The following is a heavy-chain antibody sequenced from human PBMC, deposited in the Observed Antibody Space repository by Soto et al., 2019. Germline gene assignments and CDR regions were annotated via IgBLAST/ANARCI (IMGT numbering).Heavy chain of an antibody. V-gene: IGHV3-23*01. CDR2: TDTDTTT. CDR3: ARERIPAPIINYYYGLDV. Sequence: RSTFAAFGYTFSEYAMTWVRQAPGKGLEWVSVTDTDTTTYYADSVKGRFTISRDNSKGTLFLEIRSLRAEDTAVYYCARERIPAPIINYYYGLDVWGQGTTVTVSS. CDR1: GYTFSEYA. D-gene: IGHD2-2*01. J-gene: IGHJ6*02.